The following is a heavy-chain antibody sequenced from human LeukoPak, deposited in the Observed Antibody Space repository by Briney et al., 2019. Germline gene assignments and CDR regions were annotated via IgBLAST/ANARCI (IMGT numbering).Heavy chain of an antibody. J-gene: IGHJ6*02. CDR1: GFTFRDYN. CDR2: ITDSGSSI. D-gene: IGHD3-9*01. V-gene: IGHV3-11*01. CDR3: ARSIGLTGGGVDV. Sequence: PGGSLRLSCAASGFTFRDYNMNWVRQAPGQGLEWVSYITDSGSSIHYADSVNGRFTISRDNAKNSLYLQMNSLRAEDSAVYYCARSIGLTGGGVDVWGRGTTVTVSS.